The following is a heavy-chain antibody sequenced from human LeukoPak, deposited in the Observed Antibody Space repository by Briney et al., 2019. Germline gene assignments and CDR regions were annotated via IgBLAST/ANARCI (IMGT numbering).Heavy chain of an antibody. V-gene: IGHV1-2*02. D-gene: IGHD4-17*01. CDR1: GYTFTGYY. CDR3: ARDTVPGGDYVGYYYYGMDV. Sequence: ASVKVACKASGYTFTGYYMHWVRQAPGQGLEWVGWINPNSGGTNYAQKFQGRVTMTRDTSISTAYMELSRLRSDDTAVYYCARDTVPGGDYVGYYYYGMDVWGQGTTVTVSS. J-gene: IGHJ6*02. CDR2: INPNSGGT.